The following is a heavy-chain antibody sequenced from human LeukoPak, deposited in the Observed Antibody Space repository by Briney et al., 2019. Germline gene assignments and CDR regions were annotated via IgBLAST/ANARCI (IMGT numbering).Heavy chain of an antibody. CDR2: IHHSGNA. J-gene: IGHJ4*02. CDR1: GDSISSGNYH. Sequence: SETLSLTCTVSGDSISSGNYHWAWIRQPPGKGLECIGSIHHSGNAFYNSSLESRVTISVDMSKNEFSLQLRSVTAADTAVYYCTRVRQGSQSDYWGQGTLVTVSS. CDR3: TRVRQGSQSDY. V-gene: IGHV4-39*07.